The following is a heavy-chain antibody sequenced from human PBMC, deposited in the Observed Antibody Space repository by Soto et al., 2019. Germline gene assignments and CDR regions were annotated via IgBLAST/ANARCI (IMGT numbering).Heavy chain of an antibody. Sequence: PSVTPTVSGACSRSSTSFWDLDRQPPATALECIETIFYSGSTYYNPSLKSRVTISVDTPKNQFSLRLTSVTAADTALYYCARRYGCLYFDYWGQGSLVTVSS. CDR2: IFYSGST. V-gene: IGHV4-39*01. CDR1: GACSRSSTSF. J-gene: IGHJ4*02. CDR3: ARRYGCLYFDY. D-gene: IGHD2-15*01.